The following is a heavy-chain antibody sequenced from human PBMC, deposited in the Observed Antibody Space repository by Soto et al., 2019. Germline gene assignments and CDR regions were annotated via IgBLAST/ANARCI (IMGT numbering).Heavy chain of an antibody. V-gene: IGHV3-49*03. CDR3: GRGNEYRSGRTIDL. D-gene: IGHD6-25*01. J-gene: IGHJ5*02. Sequence: GGSLRLSCTTSGFTSGDYGVSWFRQAPGKGLEWVGFIRSNTYGGTTQYAASVKGRFTISRDDSKSIAYLQMNSLKAEDTALYYCGRGNEYRSGRTIDLWGEGT. CDR1: GFTSGDYG. CDR2: IRSNTYGGTT.